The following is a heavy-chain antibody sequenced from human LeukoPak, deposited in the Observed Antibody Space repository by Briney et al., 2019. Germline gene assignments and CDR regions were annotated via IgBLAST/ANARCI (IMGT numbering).Heavy chain of an antibody. CDR2: IYYTGGET. V-gene: IGHV4-59*08. D-gene: IGHD1-14*01. J-gene: IGHJ3*02. CDR3: ARQPGGTAAFDI. Sequence: SETLSLTCTVSGGTINSYYWSWIRQPPGKGLEWIGYIYYTGGETNYNPSLKSRLTISVDTSKNPFSLMLTSVTAADTAVYYCARQPGGTAAFDIWAQGTMVTVSS. CDR1: GGTINSYY.